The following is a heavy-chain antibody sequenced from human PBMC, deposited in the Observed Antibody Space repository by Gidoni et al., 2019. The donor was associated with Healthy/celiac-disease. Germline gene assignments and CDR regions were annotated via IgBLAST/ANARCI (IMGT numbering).Heavy chain of an antibody. V-gene: IGHV4-59*01. CDR2: IYYSGST. D-gene: IGHD3-22*01. J-gene: IGHJ6*02. Sequence: QVQLQESGPGLVKPSETLSLTCTVSGGSISSYYWSWIRQPPGKGLEWIGYIYYSGSTNYNPSLKSRVTISVDTSKNQFSLKLSSVTAADTAVYYCARVAKSHYDGRMDVWGQGTTVTVSS. CDR3: ARVAKSHYDGRMDV. CDR1: GGSISSYY.